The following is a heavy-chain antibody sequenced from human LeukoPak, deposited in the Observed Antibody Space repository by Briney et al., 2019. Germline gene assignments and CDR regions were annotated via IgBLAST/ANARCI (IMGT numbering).Heavy chain of an antibody. CDR1: GGSISNYY. Sequence: SETLSLTCTVSGGSISNYYWSWIRQPAGKGLEWIGRIYTSGSTIYNPSLKSRLTMSVDTSKNQFSLKLSSVTAADTAVYYCARDREYSGNYWVYFDYWGQGTLVTVSS. CDR3: ARDREYSGNYWVYFDY. V-gene: IGHV4-4*07. D-gene: IGHD1-26*01. J-gene: IGHJ4*02. CDR2: IYTSGST.